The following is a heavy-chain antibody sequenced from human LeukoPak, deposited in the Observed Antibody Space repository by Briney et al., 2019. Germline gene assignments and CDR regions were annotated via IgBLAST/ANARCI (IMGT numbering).Heavy chain of an antibody. CDR2: ISSSSSYI. CDR1: GFTFSGYS. CDR3: ACGIAAAGFDY. V-gene: IGHV3-21*04. Sequence: GGSLRLSCAASGFTFSGYSMNWVRQAPGKGLEWVSSISSSSSYIYYADSVKGRFTISRDNAKNSLYLQMNSLKAEDTAVYYCACGIAAAGFDYWGQGTLVTVSS. J-gene: IGHJ4*02. D-gene: IGHD6-13*01.